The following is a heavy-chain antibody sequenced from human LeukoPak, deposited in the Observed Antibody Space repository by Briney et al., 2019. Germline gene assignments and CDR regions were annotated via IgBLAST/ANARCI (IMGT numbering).Heavy chain of an antibody. D-gene: IGHD2-15*01. CDR3: ARDYFSRAALLGYFDL. V-gene: IGHV3-66*01. CDR1: GFTVSSNY. Sequence: GGSLRLSCAASGFTVSSNYMSWVRQAPGKGLEWVSVIYSGGSTYYADSVKGRFTISRDNAKNSLYLQMNSLRAEDTAVYYCARDYFSRAALLGYFDLWGRGTLVTVSS. J-gene: IGHJ2*01. CDR2: IYSGGST.